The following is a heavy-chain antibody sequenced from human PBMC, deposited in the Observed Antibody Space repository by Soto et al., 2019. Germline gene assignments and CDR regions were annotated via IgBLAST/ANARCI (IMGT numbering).Heavy chain of an antibody. J-gene: IGHJ4*02. CDR2: IYPGDSDT. D-gene: IGHD6-19*01. CDR1: GDSFTSYW. CDR3: ARWYSSGLYYLDY. V-gene: IGHV5-51*01. Sequence: PXESLTISCKGSGDSFTSYWIALVRQMPGKALERMGIIYPGDSDTRYSPSFQGQVTISADKSTSTAYLQWSSLKASDTAMYYCARWYSSGLYYLDYWGQGTLVTVSS.